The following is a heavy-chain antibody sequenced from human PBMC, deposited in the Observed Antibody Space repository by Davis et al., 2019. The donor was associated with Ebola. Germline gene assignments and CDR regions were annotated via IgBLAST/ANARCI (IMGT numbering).Heavy chain of an antibody. Sequence: HTGGSLRLSCAASGFTFSNYWMHWVRQAPGKGLEWVSRIDGIGRSTTYADSVKGRFTISRDNARNTLYLQMNSLRGEDTAVYYCSVGGLEGSMSQWAYWGQGTLVTVSS. CDR3: SVGGLEGSMSQWAY. V-gene: IGHV3-74*01. CDR1: GFTFSNYW. J-gene: IGHJ4*02. D-gene: IGHD6-19*01. CDR2: IDGIGRST.